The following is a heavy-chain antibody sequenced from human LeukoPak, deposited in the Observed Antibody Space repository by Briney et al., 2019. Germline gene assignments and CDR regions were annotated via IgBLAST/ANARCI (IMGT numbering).Heavy chain of an antibody. V-gene: IGHV4-59*08. J-gene: IGHJ4*02. D-gene: IGHD4-17*01. CDR3: ARIPYSKTYGDYYFDY. Sequence: PSETLSLTCTVSGGSISSYYWNWIRQAPGKGLEWIGYIYYSGSTNYNPSLKSRVTISLDTSENQFSLKLSSVTAADTAVYYCARIPYSKTYGDYYFDYWGQGTLVTVSS. CDR1: GGSISSYY. CDR2: IYYSGST.